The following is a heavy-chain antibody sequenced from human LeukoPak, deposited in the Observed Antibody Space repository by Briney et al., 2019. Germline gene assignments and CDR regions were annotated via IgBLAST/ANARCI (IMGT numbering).Heavy chain of an antibody. V-gene: IGHV1-3*01. Sequence: ALVKVSCKASGYTFTSYAMHWVRQAPGQRLEWMGWINAGNGNTKYSQKFQGRVTITRDTSASTAYMELSSLRSEDTAVYYCARGGRLPAAQFDYWGQGTLVTVSS. D-gene: IGHD2-2*01. CDR1: GYTFTSYA. CDR3: ARGGRLPAAQFDY. J-gene: IGHJ4*02. CDR2: INAGNGNT.